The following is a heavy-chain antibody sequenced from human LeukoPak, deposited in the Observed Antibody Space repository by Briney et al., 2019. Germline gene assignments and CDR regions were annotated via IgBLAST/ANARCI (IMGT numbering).Heavy chain of an antibody. Sequence: QAGGSLRLSCAASGFTFSSYAMSWVRQAPGKGLEWDSAISGSGGSTYYADSVKGRFTISRDKSKNTLYLQMNSLRAEDMALYYCAKDFVPAAPYAMDVWGQGTTVTVSS. V-gene: IGHV3-23*01. CDR1: GFTFSSYA. D-gene: IGHD2-2*01. CDR3: AKDFVPAAPYAMDV. CDR2: ISGSGGST. J-gene: IGHJ6*02.